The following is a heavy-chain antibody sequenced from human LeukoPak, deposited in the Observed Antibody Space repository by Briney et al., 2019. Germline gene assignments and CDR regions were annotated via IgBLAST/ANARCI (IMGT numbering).Heavy chain of an antibody. V-gene: IGHV3-49*03. J-gene: IGHJ4*02. D-gene: IGHD4-17*01. CDR2: IRSKAYGATT. CDR3: TRDGSYGENFDN. Sequence: PGGSLRLSCTTSGFTFGDYTLSWMRQAPGKGLEWVGFIRSKAYGATTAYAASVKGRFTISRDDSKNIAYLQMNSLQTEDTAVYFCTRDGSYGENFDNWGQGTLVTVSS. CDR1: GFTFGDYT.